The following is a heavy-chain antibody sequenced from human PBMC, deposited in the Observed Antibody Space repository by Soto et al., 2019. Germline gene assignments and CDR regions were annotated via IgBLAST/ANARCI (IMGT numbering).Heavy chain of an antibody. V-gene: IGHV4-34*01. Sequence: QVQLQQWGAGLLKPSETLSLTCAVYGGSFSVYYWSWIRQPPGKGLEWIGEINHSGSTNYNPSLKSRVTISVDTSKNQFSLKLSSVTAADTAVYYCARAGGYYYYGMDVWGQGTTVTVSS. CDR2: INHSGST. CDR1: GGSFSVYY. CDR3: ARAGGYYYYGMDV. D-gene: IGHD3-16*01. J-gene: IGHJ6*02.